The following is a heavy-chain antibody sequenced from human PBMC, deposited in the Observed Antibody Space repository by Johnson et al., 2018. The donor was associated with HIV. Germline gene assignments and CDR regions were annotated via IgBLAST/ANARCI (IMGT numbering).Heavy chain of an antibody. Sequence: QEQLVESGGGVVQPGGSVRLSCAASGFTFSNYGMHWVRQAPGKGLEWVAFIRYDGSNKYYADSVKGRFTISRDNSKNTLYLQMNSLRTEDTAVYYCAKPRIQLWLGDAFDIWGQGTMVTVSS. J-gene: IGHJ3*02. CDR1: GFTFSNYG. CDR3: AKPRIQLWLGDAFDI. V-gene: IGHV3-30*02. D-gene: IGHD5-18*01. CDR2: IRYDGSNK.